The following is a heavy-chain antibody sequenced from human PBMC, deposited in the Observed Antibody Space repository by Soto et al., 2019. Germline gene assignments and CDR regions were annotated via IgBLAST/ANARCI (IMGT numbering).Heavy chain of an antibody. J-gene: IGHJ6*02. V-gene: IGHV4-34*01. Sequence: PSETXSLTGAFDGGSCSGYYWRWIRQPPGKGLEWIGEINHSGSTNYNPSLKSRVTLSVDTSKNQLSLKLRSVTAADPAVYHPARAPPYDFWSGSHPYHYGMDLWGQPTTVTVSS. CDR1: GGSCSGYY. CDR2: INHSGST. D-gene: IGHD3-3*01. CDR3: ARAPPYDFWSGSHPYHYGMDL.